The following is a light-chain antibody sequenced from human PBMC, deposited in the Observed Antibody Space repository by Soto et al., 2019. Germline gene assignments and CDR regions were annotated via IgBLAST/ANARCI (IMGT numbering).Light chain of an antibody. CDR1: HSISTY. CDR3: QQRTHWPS. J-gene: IGKJ5*01. Sequence: EIVLTQSPATLSLSPGGRATLSCRASHSISTYLGWYQQRPGQAPRLLIYDASNRATGIPARFSGSGSGPDFTLTISSLEPEDFAVYYCQQRTHWPSFGQGTRLEIK. CDR2: DAS. V-gene: IGKV3-11*01.